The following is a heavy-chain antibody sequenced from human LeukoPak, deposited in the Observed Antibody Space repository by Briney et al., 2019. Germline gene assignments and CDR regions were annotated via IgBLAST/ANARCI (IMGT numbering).Heavy chain of an antibody. CDR2: IYYSGST. J-gene: IGHJ3*02. CDR1: GGSISSGGYY. CDR3: ARWDSSDAFDI. V-gene: IGHV4-31*03. Sequence: SETLSLTCTVSGGSISSGGYYWSWIRQHPGKGLEWIGYIYYSGSTYYDPSLKSRVTISVDTSKNQFSLKLSSVTAADTAVYYCARWDSSDAFDIWGQGTMVTVSS. D-gene: IGHD4-11*01.